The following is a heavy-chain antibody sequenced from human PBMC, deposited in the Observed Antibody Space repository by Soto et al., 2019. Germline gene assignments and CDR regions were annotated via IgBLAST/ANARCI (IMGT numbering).Heavy chain of an antibody. CDR3: ARDQYSGNDVKVAFDI. J-gene: IGHJ3*02. CDR2: IHAGNGYT. Sequence: QVQLVQSGAQVKKPGASVKVSCKASGYTFTLYTIHWVRQAPGQRLEWMGWIHAGNGYTKYSQNFQGRVTITRDAAASTVYMEMSSLTSEDTGVFYCARDQYSGNDVKVAFDIWGQGTTVTVSS. D-gene: IGHD5-12*01. CDR1: GYTFTLYT. V-gene: IGHV1-3*01.